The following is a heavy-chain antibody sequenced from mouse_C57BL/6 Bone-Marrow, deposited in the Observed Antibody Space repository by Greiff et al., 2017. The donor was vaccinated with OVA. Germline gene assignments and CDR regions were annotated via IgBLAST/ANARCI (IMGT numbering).Heavy chain of an antibody. Sequence: VQLQESGPGLVQPSQSLSITCTVSGFSLTSYGVHWVRQSPGKGLEWLGVIWSGGSTDYNAAFISRLSISKDNSKSQVFFTMNSLQADDTAMYYCARKRDSHYAMDYWGQGTSGTVSS. CDR2: IWSGGST. CDR1: GFSLTSYG. V-gene: IGHV2-2*01. J-gene: IGHJ4*01. CDR3: ARKRDSHYAMDY.